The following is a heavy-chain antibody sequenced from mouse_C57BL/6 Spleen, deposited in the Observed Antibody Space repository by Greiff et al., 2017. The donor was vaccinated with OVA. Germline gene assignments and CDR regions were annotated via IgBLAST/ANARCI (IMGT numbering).Heavy chain of an antibody. CDR3: ARYHYGAKDY. CDR1: GYTFTSYW. CDR2: IHPNSGST. J-gene: IGHJ4*01. D-gene: IGHD1-1*01. Sequence: QVQLQQPGAELVKPGASVKLSCKASGYTFTSYWMHWVKQRPGQGLEWIGMIHPNSGSTNYNEKFKSKATLTVDKSSSTTYMQLSSLTSEDSAVYYCARYHYGAKDYWGQGTSGTVAS. V-gene: IGHV1-64*01.